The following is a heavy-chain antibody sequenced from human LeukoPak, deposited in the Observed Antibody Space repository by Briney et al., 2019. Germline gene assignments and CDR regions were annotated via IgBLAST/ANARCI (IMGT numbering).Heavy chain of an antibody. CDR3: AREKSGETLSLYYYYYMDV. V-gene: IGHV3-23*01. Sequence: GGSLRLSCTASRFTFSNYGMSWVRQAPGKGLEWVSTISGSGGTTYYADSVKGRFTISRDNSKNTLYLQMNSLRAEDTAVYYCAREKSGETLSLYYYYYMDVWGKGTTVTISS. D-gene: IGHD7-27*01. J-gene: IGHJ6*03. CDR2: ISGSGGTT. CDR1: RFTFSNYG.